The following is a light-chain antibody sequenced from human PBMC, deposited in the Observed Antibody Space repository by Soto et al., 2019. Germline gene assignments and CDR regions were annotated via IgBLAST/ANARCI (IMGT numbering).Light chain of an antibody. CDR1: SSNIGSNY. J-gene: IGLJ1*01. CDR3: AAWDDSLSGGV. Sequence: QSVLTQPPSASGTPGQRVTISCSGSSSNIGSNYVYWYQQLPGTAPKLLIYRNNQRPSGVPDRFSGSKSGTSASLAISGLRSEDEADYYSAAWDDSLSGGVFGTGTKVTVL. V-gene: IGLV1-47*01. CDR2: RNN.